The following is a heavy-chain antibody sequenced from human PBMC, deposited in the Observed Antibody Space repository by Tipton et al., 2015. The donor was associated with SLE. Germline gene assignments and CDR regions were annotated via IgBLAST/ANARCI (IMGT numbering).Heavy chain of an antibody. CDR1: GFTFGDCA. CDR3: TRDPSTRYSGYDGDFDY. J-gene: IGHJ4*02. CDR2: IRSKAYGGTT. D-gene: IGHD5-12*01. V-gene: IGHV3-49*04. Sequence: SLRLSCTASGFTFGDCAMSWVRQAPGKGLEWVGFIRSKAYGGTTEYAASVKGRFTISRDDSKSIAYLQMNSLKTEDTAVYYCTRDPSTRYSGYDGDFDYRAPGNPGHRLL.